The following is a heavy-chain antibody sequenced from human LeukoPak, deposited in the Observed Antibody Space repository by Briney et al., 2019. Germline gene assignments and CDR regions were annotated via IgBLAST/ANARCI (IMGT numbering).Heavy chain of an antibody. CDR2: ISGGSA. V-gene: IGHV3-23*01. CDR1: GFTFSSYA. D-gene: IGHD3-3*01. CDR3: AKDRSSRYDFWSGSFSHYYYYYMDV. Sequence: PGGSLRLSCAASGFTFSSYAMSWVRHAPGNGLEWVSAISGGSADYADSVKGRFNISIDNSKNTLYLQMNSLRAEDTAVYYCAKDRSSRYDFWSGSFSHYYYYYMDVWGKGTTVTVSS. J-gene: IGHJ6*03.